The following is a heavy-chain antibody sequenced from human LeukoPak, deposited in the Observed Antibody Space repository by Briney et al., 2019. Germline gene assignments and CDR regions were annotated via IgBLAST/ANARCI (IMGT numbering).Heavy chain of an antibody. CDR1: GFTFSSYE. J-gene: IGHJ4*02. CDR3: ARFYAPHSSGWYVGY. V-gene: IGHV3-48*03. D-gene: IGHD6-19*01. CDR2: ISSTGGTI. Sequence: GGSLRLSCAASGFTFSSYEMNWVRQAPGKGLEWVSYISSTGGTIYYADSVKGRFTISRDNAKNSLYLQMNSLRAEDTAVYYCARFYAPHSSGWYVGYWGQGTLVT.